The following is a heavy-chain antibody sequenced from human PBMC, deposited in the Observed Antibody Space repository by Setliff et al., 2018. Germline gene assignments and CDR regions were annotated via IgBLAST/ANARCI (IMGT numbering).Heavy chain of an antibody. J-gene: IGHJ4*02. CDR1: GGPLNSYS. CDR2: IIPVLDIT. Sequence: VASVKVSCKASGGPLNSYSFSWVRQAPGQGLEWMGRIIPVLDITRYSQKFQGRVTITADKSTGIIYMELTSLRSDDTAVYYCARHPPPPNYLDIGALDSWGQGTLVTVSS. CDR3: ARHPPPPNYLDIGALDS. V-gene: IGHV1-69*02. D-gene: IGHD2-15*01.